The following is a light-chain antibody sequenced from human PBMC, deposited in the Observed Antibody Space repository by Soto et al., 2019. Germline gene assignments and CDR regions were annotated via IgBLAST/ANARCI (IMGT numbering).Light chain of an antibody. CDR3: QQYNNYSPFT. J-gene: IGKJ4*01. CDR2: DAS. V-gene: IGKV1-5*01. Sequence: DIQMTQSPSTLSASVGARVTITCRASKNINTWVAWYQQKPGKAPKLLIYDASSLESGVPSRFSGSGSGAEFTLTISSLQPDDFATYYCQQYNNYSPFTFGGGTKVDI. CDR1: KNINTW.